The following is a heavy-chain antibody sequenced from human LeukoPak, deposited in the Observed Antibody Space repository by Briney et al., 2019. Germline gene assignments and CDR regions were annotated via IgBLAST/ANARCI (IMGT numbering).Heavy chain of an antibody. CDR3: ARRRPSFNPGGVWFDP. J-gene: IGHJ5*02. CDR2: INHSGST. D-gene: IGHD2-8*02. V-gene: IGHV4-34*01. Sequence: SETLSLTCAVYGGSLSGYYWSWIRQPPGKGLEWIGQINHSGSTNYNPSLKSRVTISVDTSKNQFSLKLSSVTAADTAVYYCARRRPSFNPGGVWFDPWGQGTLVTVSS. CDR1: GGSLSGYY.